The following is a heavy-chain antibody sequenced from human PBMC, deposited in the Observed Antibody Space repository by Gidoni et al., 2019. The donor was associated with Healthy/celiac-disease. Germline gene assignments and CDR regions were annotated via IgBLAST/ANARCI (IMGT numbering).Heavy chain of an antibody. J-gene: IGHJ4*02. CDR2: IIPIFGTA. V-gene: IGHV1-69*01. CDR1: GVTFSSYA. CDR3: ARIARGYSSGPVTYYFDY. Sequence: QVHLVQSGAAVQKPVSSLKVSCKYSGVTFSSYAISWVRQAPGQGLEWMGGIIPIFGTANYAQKYQGRVTITADESTSTAYMELSSLRSEDTAVYDCARIARGYSSGPVTYYFDYWGQGTLVTVSP. D-gene: IGHD5-18*01.